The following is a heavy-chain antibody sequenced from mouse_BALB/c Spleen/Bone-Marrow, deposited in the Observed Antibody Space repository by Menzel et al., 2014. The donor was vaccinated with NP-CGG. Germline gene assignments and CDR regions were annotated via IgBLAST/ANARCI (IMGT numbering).Heavy chain of an antibody. J-gene: IGHJ3*01. CDR1: GFNIKDTY. CDR2: IDPANGKT. V-gene: IGHV14-3*02. CDR3: ARRGDGYYAWFAY. Sequence: VQLQQSGAELVKPGASVKLSCTASGFNIKDTYMHWVKQRPEQGLEWIGRIDPANGKTKYDPKFQGKATITADTSSNTAYLQLSSLTSEDTAVYYCARRGDGYYAWFAYWGQGTLVTVSA. D-gene: IGHD2-3*01.